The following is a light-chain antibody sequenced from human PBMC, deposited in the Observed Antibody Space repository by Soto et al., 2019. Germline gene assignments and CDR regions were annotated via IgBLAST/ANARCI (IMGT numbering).Light chain of an antibody. CDR2: EVI. CDR1: SSDVGGYNY. V-gene: IGLV2-8*01. J-gene: IGLJ2*01. CDR3: SSYAGSNTFEI. Sequence: QSALTQPPSASGSPGQSVTISCTGTSSDVGGYNYVSWYQQHPGKAPKLMIYEVIKRPSGVPHRFSASKSGNTASLTVSGLQAEDEADYYCSSYAGSNTFEIFGGGTKVTVL.